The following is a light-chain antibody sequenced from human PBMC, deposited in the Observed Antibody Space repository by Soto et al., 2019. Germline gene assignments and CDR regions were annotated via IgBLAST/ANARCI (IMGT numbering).Light chain of an antibody. J-gene: IGKJ5*01. V-gene: IGKV3-11*01. CDR1: QSFRGL. CDR2: DAY. CDR3: QQRHMWPIT. Sequence: EVVLTQSPVTLSLYPGERATLSYRASQSFRGLLAWYQQKPGQAPRLLIYDAYNRATGIPPRFSGSGSGTDFTLTISSLEPEDSAVYYCQQRHMWPITFGQGTRLEIK.